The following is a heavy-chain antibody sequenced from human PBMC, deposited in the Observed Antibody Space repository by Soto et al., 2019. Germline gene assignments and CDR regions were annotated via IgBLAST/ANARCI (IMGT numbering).Heavy chain of an antibody. J-gene: IGHJ3*02. V-gene: IGHV3-23*01. Sequence: EVKLLDSGGGLVQPGGSLRLSCATSGFTFSNYALSWVRQAPGKGLEWVSHITAGGTTYYADSVKGRFTISRDSSRNTVFLQMNSLRVEDMALYYCAKCFQMYWNYDAFHIWGQGIMVTVSS. CDR1: GFTFSNYA. D-gene: IGHD1-7*01. CDR3: AKCFQMYWNYDAFHI. CDR2: ITAGGTT.